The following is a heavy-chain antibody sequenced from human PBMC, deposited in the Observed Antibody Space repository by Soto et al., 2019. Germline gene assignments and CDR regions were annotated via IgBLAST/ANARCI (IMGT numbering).Heavy chain of an antibody. CDR3: ARGESSGWFKEA. J-gene: IGHJ5*02. V-gene: IGHV4-34*01. CDR1: GGSFSGYY. Sequence: QVQLQQWGAGLLKPSETLSLTCAVYGGSFSGYYWSWIRQPPGKGLEWIGEINHSGSTNYNPSLKSRVTISVDTSKNKFSLKLSSVTAADTAVYYCARGESSGWFKEAWGQGTLVTVSS. D-gene: IGHD6-19*01. CDR2: INHSGST.